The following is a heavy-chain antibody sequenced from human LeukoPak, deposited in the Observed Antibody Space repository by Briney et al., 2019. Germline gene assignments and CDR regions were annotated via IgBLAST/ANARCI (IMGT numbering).Heavy chain of an antibody. CDR3: ARDLGDVVVTARTAFDI. D-gene: IGHD2-21*02. Sequence: PSETLSLTCAVYGRSFSGYYWSWIRPPPAKGREWIGEINHSGSTNYNPSLKSRVTISVDTSKNQFSLKLSSVTAADTAVYYCARDLGDVVVTARTAFDIWGQGTMVTVSS. CDR1: GRSFSGYY. CDR2: INHSGST. V-gene: IGHV4-34*01. J-gene: IGHJ3*02.